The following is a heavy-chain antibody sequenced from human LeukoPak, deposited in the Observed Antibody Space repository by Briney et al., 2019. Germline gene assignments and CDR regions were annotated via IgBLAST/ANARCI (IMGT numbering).Heavy chain of an antibody. CDR2: IYPGDSDT. J-gene: IGHJ6*02. Sequence: GESLKISCKGSGYSFTSYWIGWVRQMPGKDLEWMGIIYPGDSDTRYSPSFQGQVTISADKSISTAYLQWSSLKASDTAMYYCARQRDYDSSGYHYYYYGMDVWGQGTTVTVSS. V-gene: IGHV5-51*01. CDR1: GYSFTSYW. CDR3: ARQRDYDSSGYHYYYYGMDV. D-gene: IGHD3-22*01.